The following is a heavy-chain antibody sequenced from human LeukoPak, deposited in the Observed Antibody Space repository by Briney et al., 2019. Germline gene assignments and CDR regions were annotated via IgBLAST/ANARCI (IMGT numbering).Heavy chain of an antibody. CDR1: GFTFSSYW. Sequence: GGSLRLSCAASGFTFSSYWMHWVRQAPGKGLVWVSRINSDGSSTSYADSVKGRFTISRDNAKNTLYLQMNSLRAEDTAVYYCAREMRSVLRYFDWHHTSLWFDPWGQGTLVTVSS. D-gene: IGHD3-9*01. CDR2: INSDGSST. V-gene: IGHV3-74*01. CDR3: AREMRSVLRYFDWHHTSLWFDP. J-gene: IGHJ5*02.